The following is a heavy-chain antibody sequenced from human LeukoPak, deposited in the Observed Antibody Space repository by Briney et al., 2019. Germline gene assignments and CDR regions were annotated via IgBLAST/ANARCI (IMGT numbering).Heavy chain of an antibody. CDR2: INHSGST. CDR3: ARVGDCSGGGCYRNYFDY. J-gene: IGHJ4*02. CDR1: GGSFSGYY. Sequence: SETLSLTCAVYGGSFSGYYWSWIRQTPGKGPEWIGEINHSGSTNYSPSLKSRVTISVDTSKNQFSLKLSSVTAADTAVYYCARVGDCSGGGCYRNYFDYWGQGTLVTVSS. V-gene: IGHV4-34*01. D-gene: IGHD2-15*01.